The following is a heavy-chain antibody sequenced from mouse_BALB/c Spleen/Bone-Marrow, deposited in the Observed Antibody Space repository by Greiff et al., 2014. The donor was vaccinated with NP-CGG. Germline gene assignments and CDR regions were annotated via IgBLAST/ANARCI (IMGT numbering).Heavy chain of an antibody. CDR1: GYAFTNYL. CDR2: INPGSGGT. D-gene: IGHD3-3*01. CDR3: ARRDCSYFDY. Sequence: VQLQESGAELVRPGTSVKVSCKASGYAFTNYLIEWVKQRPGQGLEWIGMINPGSGGTNYNEKFKGKATLTADKSSSTAYMQLSSLTPDYSAVYFCARRDCSYFDYWGQGTTLTVSS. V-gene: IGHV1-54*01. J-gene: IGHJ2*01.